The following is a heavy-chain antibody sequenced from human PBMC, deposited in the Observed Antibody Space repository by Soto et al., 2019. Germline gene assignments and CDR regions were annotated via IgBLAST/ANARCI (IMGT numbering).Heavy chain of an antibody. CDR3: AAAPRY. J-gene: IGHJ4*02. CDR1: GGSISNYY. V-gene: IGHV4-59*01. Sequence: SETLSLTCTGSGGSISNYYWSWVRQPPGKGLEWIGYIYDSGSTNYNPSLKSRVTISVDTSKNQFSLRLTSVTAADTAVYYCAAAPRYCGQGTLVTGSS. CDR2: IYDSGST. D-gene: IGHD2-15*01.